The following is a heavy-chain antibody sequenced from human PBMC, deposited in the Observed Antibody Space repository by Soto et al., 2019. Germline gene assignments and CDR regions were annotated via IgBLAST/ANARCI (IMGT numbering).Heavy chain of an antibody. Sequence: GGSLRLSCAASGFTFSNAWMNWVRQAPGKGLEWVGRIKSKTDGGTTDYAAPVKGRFTISRDDSKNTLYLQMNSLKTEDTAVYYCTTDKAGSVVVPAAMPGVYYYYGMDVWGQGTTVTVSS. J-gene: IGHJ6*02. V-gene: IGHV3-15*07. D-gene: IGHD2-2*01. CDR1: GFTFSNAW. CDR3: TTDKAGSVVVPAAMPGVYYYYGMDV. CDR2: IKSKTDGGTT.